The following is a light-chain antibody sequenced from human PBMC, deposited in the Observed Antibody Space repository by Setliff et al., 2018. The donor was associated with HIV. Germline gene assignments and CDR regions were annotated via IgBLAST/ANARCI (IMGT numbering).Light chain of an antibody. V-gene: IGLV2-14*03. CDR2: DVS. J-gene: IGLJ1*01. Sequence: QSVLTRPASVSGSPGQSTTISCTGTSSDVGTYNYVSWYQQHPGKAPKLIIYDVSKRPSGVSNRFSGSKSGNTASLTISGLQAEDEADYYCSSYTSSSTYVFGTGTKVTVL. CDR3: SSYTSSSTYV. CDR1: SSDVGTYNY.